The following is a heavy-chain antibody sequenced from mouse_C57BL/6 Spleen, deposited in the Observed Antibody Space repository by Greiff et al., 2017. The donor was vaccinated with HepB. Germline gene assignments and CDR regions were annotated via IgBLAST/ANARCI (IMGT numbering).Heavy chain of an antibody. V-gene: IGHV3-6*01. CDR2: ISYDGSN. Sequence: EVQLQQSGPGLVKPSQSLSLTCSVTGYSITSGYYWNWIRQFPGNKLEWMGYISYDGSNNYNPSLKNRISITRDTSKNQFFLKLNSVTTEDTATYYCASGNYGSSYWYFDVWGTGTTVTVSS. CDR3: ASGNYGSSYWYFDV. CDR1: GYSITSGYY. D-gene: IGHD1-1*01. J-gene: IGHJ1*03.